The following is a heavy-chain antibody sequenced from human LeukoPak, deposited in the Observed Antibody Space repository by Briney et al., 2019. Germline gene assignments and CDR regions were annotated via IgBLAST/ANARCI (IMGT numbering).Heavy chain of an antibody. Sequence: WVASISPGGGTTYYADYVKGRFTISRDNSNNSLFVQMNSLRAEDTAVYYCARGGGSSWVDYWGQGTLVTVSS. D-gene: IGHD6-13*01. J-gene: IGHJ4*02. V-gene: IGHV3-23*01. CDR2: ISPGGGTT. CDR3: ARGGGSSWVDY.